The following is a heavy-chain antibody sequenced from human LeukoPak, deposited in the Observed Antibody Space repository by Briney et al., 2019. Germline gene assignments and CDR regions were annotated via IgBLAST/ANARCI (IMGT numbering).Heavy chain of an antibody. D-gene: IGHD6-13*01. CDR3: ARSDSSSPDAFDI. CDR1: GYNFPIYW. J-gene: IGHJ3*02. CDR2: IYPDDSET. V-gene: IGHV5-51*01. Sequence: GESLKISFKGSGYNFPIYWIAWVRQMPGQGLALLGLIYPDDSETRYSPSFQGRVTMSVDKSSNTAYLQWRSLKASDSGLYYCARSDSSSPDAFDIWGQGTLVTVSS.